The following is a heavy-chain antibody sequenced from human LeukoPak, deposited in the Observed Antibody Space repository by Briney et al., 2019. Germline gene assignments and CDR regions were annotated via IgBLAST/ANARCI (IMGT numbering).Heavy chain of an antibody. CDR1: GGSISSGSYY. J-gene: IGHJ5*02. CDR3: ARGVSGYSVRGNWFDP. Sequence: SETLSLTCTVSGGSISSGSYYWGWIRQPPGKGLEWIGSIYYSGSTYYNPSLKSRVTISVDTSKNQFSLKLSSVTAADTAVYYCARGVSGYSVRGNWFDPWGQGTLVTVSS. D-gene: IGHD3-10*02. V-gene: IGHV4-39*07. CDR2: IYYSGST.